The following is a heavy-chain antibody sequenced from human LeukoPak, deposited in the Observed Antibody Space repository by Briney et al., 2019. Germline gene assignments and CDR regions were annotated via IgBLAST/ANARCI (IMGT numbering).Heavy chain of an antibody. CDR1: GFTFSSYS. CDR3: ARPSTQGRVASAFGI. J-gene: IGHJ3*02. CDR2: ISSSSSYI. D-gene: IGHD5-12*01. V-gene: IGHV3-21*01. Sequence: GGSLRLPCAASGFTFSSYSMNWVRQAPGKGLEWVSSISSSSSYIYYADSVKGRFTISRDNAKNSLYLQMNSLRAEDTAVYYCARPSTQGRVASAFGIWGQGTMVTVSS.